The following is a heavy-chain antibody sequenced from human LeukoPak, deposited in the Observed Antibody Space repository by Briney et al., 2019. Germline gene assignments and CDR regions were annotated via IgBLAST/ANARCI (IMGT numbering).Heavy chain of an antibody. Sequence: SETLSLTCTVSEYSITGGYSWGWIRQPPGKGLEWIGSAYHSGGTYYNPSLKSRVTISIDTSKNQFSLRLNSVAAADTAVYYCARSDGTYTWYFDVWGRGTLVTVSS. D-gene: IGHD4-11*01. CDR2: AYHSGGT. V-gene: IGHV4-38-2*02. CDR3: ARSDGTYTWYFDV. J-gene: IGHJ2*01. CDR1: EYSITGGYS.